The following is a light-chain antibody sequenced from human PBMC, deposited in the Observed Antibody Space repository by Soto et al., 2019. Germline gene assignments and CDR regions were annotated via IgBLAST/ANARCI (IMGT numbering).Light chain of an antibody. J-gene: IGKJ1*01. CDR2: AAS. V-gene: IGKV1-39*01. CDR3: QQSYSTPQT. Sequence: EIHMTQCPSSLSASVADTVTFTCRASQSISSYVSWYQQKPGKAPELLIYAASSLQSGVPSRFSGSGSGTEFTLTISSLQPEDFATYYCQQSYSTPQTFGQGTKVDI. CDR1: QSISSY.